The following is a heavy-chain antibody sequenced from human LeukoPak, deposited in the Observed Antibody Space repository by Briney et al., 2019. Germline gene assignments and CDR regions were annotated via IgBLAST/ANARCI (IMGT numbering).Heavy chain of an antibody. J-gene: IGHJ4*02. CDR3: ASGSYLFDY. V-gene: IGHV4-61*02. CDR2: IYTSGST. CDR1: GGSISSGSYY. D-gene: IGHD1-26*01. Sequence: SETLPLTCTVSGGSISSGSYYWSWIRQPAGKGLEWIGRIYTSGSTNYNPSLKSRVTISVDTSKNQFSLKLSSVTAADTAVYYCASGSYLFDYWGQGTLVTVSS.